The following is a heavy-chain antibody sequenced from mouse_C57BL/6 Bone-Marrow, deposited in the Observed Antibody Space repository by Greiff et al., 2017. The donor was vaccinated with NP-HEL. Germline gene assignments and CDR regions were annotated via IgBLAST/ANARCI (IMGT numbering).Heavy chain of an antibody. J-gene: IGHJ3*01. CDR1: GYTFTNYW. V-gene: IGHV1-63*01. D-gene: IGHD1-1*01. Sequence: VQLHQSGAELVRPGTSVKMSCKASGYTFTNYWIGWAKQRPGHGLEWIGDIYPGGGYPNYNEKFKGKATLTADKSSSTAYMQFSSLTSEDSAIYYCAMDYYGSTWFAYWGQGTLVTVSA. CDR3: AMDYYGSTWFAY. CDR2: IYPGGGYP.